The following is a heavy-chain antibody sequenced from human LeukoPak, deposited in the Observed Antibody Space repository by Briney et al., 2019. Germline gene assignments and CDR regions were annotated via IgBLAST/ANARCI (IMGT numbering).Heavy chain of an antibody. CDR3: AGELYFADESGL. CDR1: GFSFSSYS. Sequence: GGSLRLSCTASGFSFSSYSMSWVRQAPGKGPGWVSAITRSSSFIYYADSVNGRFTISRDNAKKSVFLQMNSLRVEDTAIYYCAGELYFADESGLWGPGTMVTVSS. D-gene: IGHD6-25*01. V-gene: IGHV3-21*01. J-gene: IGHJ3*01. CDR2: ITRSSSFI.